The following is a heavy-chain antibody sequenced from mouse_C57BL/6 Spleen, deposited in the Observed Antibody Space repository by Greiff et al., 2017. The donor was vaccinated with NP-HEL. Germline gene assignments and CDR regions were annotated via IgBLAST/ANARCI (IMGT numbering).Heavy chain of an antibody. D-gene: IGHD2-10*01. J-gene: IGHJ4*01. V-gene: IGHV5-17*01. CDR1: GFTFSDYG. CDR3: ARKAFYDYDAMDY. Sequence: EVMLVESGGGLVKPGGSLKLSCAASGFTFSDYGMHWVRQAPEKGLEWVAYISSGSSTIYYADTVKGRFTISRDNAKNTLFLQMTSLRSEDTAMYYCARKAFYDYDAMDYWGQGTSVTVSS. CDR2: ISSGSSTI.